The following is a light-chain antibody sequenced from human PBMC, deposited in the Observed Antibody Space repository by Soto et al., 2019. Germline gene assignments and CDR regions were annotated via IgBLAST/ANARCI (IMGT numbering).Light chain of an antibody. Sequence: EIVLTQSPATLSLSPGERATLSCRASQNVGSNLAWYQQKPGLAPRLLIYDASKRATGIPARFSGSGSRTDFTLTISSLEPDDFAVYYCQQRSNWQLSFGQGTRLEIK. CDR3: QQRSNWQLS. CDR1: QNVGSN. CDR2: DAS. V-gene: IGKV3-11*01. J-gene: IGKJ5*01.